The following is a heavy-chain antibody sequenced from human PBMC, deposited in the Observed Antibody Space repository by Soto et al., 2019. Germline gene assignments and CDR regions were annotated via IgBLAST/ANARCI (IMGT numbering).Heavy chain of an antibody. CDR1: GGSISGGGFS. V-gene: IGHV4-30-2*01. CDR3: DRIQFCEGFDY. Sequence: PSETLSLTCAVSGGSISGGGFSWSWIRQPPGKGLEWIGYILHTGGTQYNPSLKSRVSMSVDKSKDQFSLHLTSVTAADTAVYYCDRIQFCEGFDYWGQGALVTVSS. CDR2: ILHTGGT. J-gene: IGHJ4*02. D-gene: IGHD1-1*01.